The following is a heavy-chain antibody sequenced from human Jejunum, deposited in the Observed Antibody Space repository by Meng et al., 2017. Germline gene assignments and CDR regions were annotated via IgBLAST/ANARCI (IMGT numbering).Heavy chain of an antibody. CDR1: GYTLNGFY. CDR2: INTNTGGT. Sequence: QVQMEQSGAEVRKPGASVKVSCRASGYTLNGFYMHWVRQAPGQELEWMGRINTNTGGTNYAQNFKGSITLTRDTSTVYMEVNRLRSDDTAMYYCAGRSYNYDDYFDFWGRGTLVTVSS. V-gene: IGHV1-2*06. J-gene: IGHJ4*02. D-gene: IGHD5-24*01. CDR3: AGRSYNYDDYFDF.